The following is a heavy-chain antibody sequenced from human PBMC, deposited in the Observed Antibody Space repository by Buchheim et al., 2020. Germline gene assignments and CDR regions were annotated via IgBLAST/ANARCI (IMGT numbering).Heavy chain of an antibody. CDR3: AKDAECGGDCYLPGY. Sequence: QVQLVESGGGVVQPGRSLRLSCAASGFTFSSYGMHWVRQAPGKGLEWVAVISYDGSNKYYADSVKGRFTISRDNSKNTLYLQMNSLRAEDTAVYYCAKDAECGGDCYLPGYWGQGTL. CDR2: ISYDGSNK. D-gene: IGHD2-21*02. J-gene: IGHJ4*02. CDR1: GFTFSSYG. V-gene: IGHV3-30*18.